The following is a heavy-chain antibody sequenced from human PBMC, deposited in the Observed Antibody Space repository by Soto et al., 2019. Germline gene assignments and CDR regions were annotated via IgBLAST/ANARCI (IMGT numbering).Heavy chain of an antibody. CDR2: ISYDGSNK. V-gene: IGHV3-30*18. CDR1: GFTFSSYG. Sequence: QVQLVEPGGGVVQPGRSLRLSCAASGFTFSSYGMQWVRQAPGKGLEWVAVISYDGSNKYYADSVKGRFTISRDNSKNTLYLKMNSLRAEDTAVYYCAKSQSIAAAGQYNWFDPWGQGTLVTVSS. J-gene: IGHJ5*02. D-gene: IGHD6-13*01. CDR3: AKSQSIAAAGQYNWFDP.